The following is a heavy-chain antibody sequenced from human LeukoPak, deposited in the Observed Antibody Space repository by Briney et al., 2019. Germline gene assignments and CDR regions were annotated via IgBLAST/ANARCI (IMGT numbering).Heavy chain of an antibody. V-gene: IGHV3-21*01. J-gene: IGHJ4*02. Sequence: GGSLRLSCAASGFTFSSYSMNWVRQAPGKGLDWVSSISSSSSYIYYADSVKGRFTISRDNAKNSLYLQMNSLRAEDTAVYYCARVEPIRLLVDYWGQGTLVTVSS. CDR1: GFTFSSYS. CDR3: ARVEPIRLLVDY. D-gene: IGHD3-3*01. CDR2: ISSSSSYI.